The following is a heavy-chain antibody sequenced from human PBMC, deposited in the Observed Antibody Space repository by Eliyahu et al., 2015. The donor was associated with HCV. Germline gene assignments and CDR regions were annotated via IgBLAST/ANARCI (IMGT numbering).Heavy chain of an antibody. CDR1: GFTLSSYD. V-gene: IGHV3-30*03. CDR3: AREARSPQGAFDI. J-gene: IGHJ3*02. Sequence: QVQLVESGGGVVQPGRSLRLSCAAFGFTLSSYDMHWVRQAPGKGLEWVAALSYEGTNKYYADSVKGRFTISRDNSKNTLYLQMNSLSAEDTALYYCAREARSPQGAFDIWGQGTMVTVSS. D-gene: IGHD1-26*01. CDR2: LSYEGTNK.